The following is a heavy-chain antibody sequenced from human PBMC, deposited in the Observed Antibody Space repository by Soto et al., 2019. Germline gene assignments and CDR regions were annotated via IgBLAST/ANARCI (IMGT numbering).Heavy chain of an antibody. CDR3: AREVKNGSFALYYYYGMDV. Sequence: ASVKVCCKASGYTFTSYDINWVRQATGQGLEWMGWMNPNSGNTGYAQKFQGRVTMTRNTSISTAYMELSSLRSEDTAVYYCAREVKNGSFALYYYYGMDVWGQGTTVTVSS. CDR1: GYTFTSYD. J-gene: IGHJ6*02. V-gene: IGHV1-8*01. D-gene: IGHD1-26*01. CDR2: MNPNSGNT.